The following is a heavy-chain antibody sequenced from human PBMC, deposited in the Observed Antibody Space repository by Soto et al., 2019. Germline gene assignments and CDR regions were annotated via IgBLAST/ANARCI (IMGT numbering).Heavy chain of an antibody. Sequence: SETLSLNCTVSGGSIKSDYYWAWVRQFPGGGLQWMGYKYYSGATDSDPSLERRVSFSVDMSKNQFSLNLTSVTVADTAVYYCARGRPNYFYYGLDVWGQGIPVTVSS. V-gene: IGHV4-30-4*01. CDR2: KYYSGAT. J-gene: IGHJ6*02. CDR3: ARGRPNYFYYGLDV. CDR1: GGSIKSDYY.